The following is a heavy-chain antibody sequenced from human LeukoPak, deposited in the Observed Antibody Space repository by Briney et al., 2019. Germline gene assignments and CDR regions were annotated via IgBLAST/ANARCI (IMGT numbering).Heavy chain of an antibody. CDR3: ARELIVVVPAADNWFDL. V-gene: IGHV3-48*03. Sequence: GGSLRLACAASGFSFNDSEMDCVRQAPGKGLEWVSYISSTGYTIYYADSVKGRFTISRDNAKNSLYLQMNSLRDEDTAVYYCARELIVVVPAADNWFDLCRQGNLVTVSS. CDR2: ISSTGYTI. CDR1: GFSFNDSE. J-gene: IGHJ5*02. D-gene: IGHD2-2*01.